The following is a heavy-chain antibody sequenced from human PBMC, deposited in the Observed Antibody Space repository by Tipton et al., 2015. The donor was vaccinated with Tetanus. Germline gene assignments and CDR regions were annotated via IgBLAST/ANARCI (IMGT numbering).Heavy chain of an antibody. CDR2: IYKTGDT. V-gene: IGHV4-59*02. J-gene: IGHJ4*02. CDR1: GGSVSRSF. Sequence: TLSLTCTVSGGSVSRSFWGWIRQAPGKGLEWIGTIYKTGDTNYNPSLKSRVTISVNTSKNQFSLRLTSVTAADTAVYYCARANNEFPKKGPFDSWGQGSLVIVSS. D-gene: IGHD1-1*01. CDR3: ARANNEFPKKGPFDS.